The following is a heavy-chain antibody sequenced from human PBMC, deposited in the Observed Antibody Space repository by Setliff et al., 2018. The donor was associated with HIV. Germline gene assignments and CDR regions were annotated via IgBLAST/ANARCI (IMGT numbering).Heavy chain of an antibody. CDR1: GYTFTGYY. CDR3: TKRTMPTGGFQH. Sequence: ASVKVSCKASGYTFTGYYMHWVRQAPGQGLEWMGIINPSGGSTTYAQKFQGRVTMTRDTSTSTVYMELSSLRSEDTAVYYCTKRTMPTGGFQHWGQGTLVTVSS. J-gene: IGHJ1*01. CDR2: INPSGGST. V-gene: IGHV1-46*01. D-gene: IGHD1-1*01.